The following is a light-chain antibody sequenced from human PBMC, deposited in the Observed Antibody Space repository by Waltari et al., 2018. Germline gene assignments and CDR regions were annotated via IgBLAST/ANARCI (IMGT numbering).Light chain of an antibody. CDR2: QDI. Sequence: SYDLTQSPSVSVSPGQTASITCSGDRLGEKSASWYQQKPGQSPLLVIYQDIKRPSGIPARFSGSKAGNTATLTITGTQAMDEADYYCQALGSGLWVFGGGTKLTVL. CDR3: QALGSGLWV. J-gene: IGLJ3*02. V-gene: IGLV3-1*01. CDR1: RLGEKS.